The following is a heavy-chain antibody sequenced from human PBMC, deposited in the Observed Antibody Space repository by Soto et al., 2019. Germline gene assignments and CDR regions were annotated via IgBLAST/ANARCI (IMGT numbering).Heavy chain of an antibody. CDR2: MNPKSGQT. CDR3: ARDIGPALDWFGP. V-gene: IGHV1-8*01. D-gene: IGHD5-18*01. J-gene: IGHJ5*02. CDR1: GYSFSSYD. Sequence: ASVKVSCKASGYSFSSYDINWVRQASGQGLEWMGWMNPKSGQTGYAPRFQGRVTMTGNTSINTAYMELSSLRSEDTAVYYCARDIGPALDWFGPWGQGTLVTVSS.